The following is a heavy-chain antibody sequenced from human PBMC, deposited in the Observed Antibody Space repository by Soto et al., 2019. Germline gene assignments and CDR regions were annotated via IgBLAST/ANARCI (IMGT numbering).Heavy chain of an antibody. D-gene: IGHD1-26*01. J-gene: IGHJ4*02. V-gene: IGHV1-18*01. Sequence: QVQLVQSGAEVKKPGASVKVSCKASGYIFTNFGISWVRQAPGQGLEWMGWISTSNDDINYAPKLQGRLTMNTDTSTSTAYMELWSLRSDDTAVYYCARDLSTASYYNYWGQGTLVTVSS. CDR1: GYIFTNFG. CDR3: ARDLSTASYYNY. CDR2: ISTSNDDI.